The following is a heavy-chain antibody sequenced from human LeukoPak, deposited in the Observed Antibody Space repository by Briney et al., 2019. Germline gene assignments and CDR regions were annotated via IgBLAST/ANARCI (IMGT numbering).Heavy chain of an antibody. CDR1: GFTFSSYA. CDR3: AREFEITMVRGVIAPFDY. CDR2: ISYDGSNK. J-gene: IGHJ4*02. V-gene: IGHV3-30-3*01. Sequence: PGRSLRLSCAASGFTFSSYAMHWVRQAPGKGLEWVAVISYDGSNKYYADSVKGRFTISRGNSKNTLYLQMNSLRAEDTAVYYCAREFEITMVRGVIAPFDYWGQGTLVTVSS. D-gene: IGHD3-10*01.